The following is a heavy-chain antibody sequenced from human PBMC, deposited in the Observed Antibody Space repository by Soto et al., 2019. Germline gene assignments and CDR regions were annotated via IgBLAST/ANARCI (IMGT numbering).Heavy chain of an antibody. CDR2: VYYTGST. CDR3: ASGLRSTMVRVVIPRYYYYYGIAV. V-gene: IGHV4-59*01. J-gene: IGHJ6*02. D-gene: IGHD3-10*01. Sequence: SETLSLTCTVSGGSISSYYLSWIRQPPGKGLEWIGYVYYTGSTNYNPSLKSRVIISVDTSTNQFSLKLRSVTAADTAVYYCASGLRSTMVRVVIPRYYYYYGIAVWGQGTTVTVSS. CDR1: GGSISSYY.